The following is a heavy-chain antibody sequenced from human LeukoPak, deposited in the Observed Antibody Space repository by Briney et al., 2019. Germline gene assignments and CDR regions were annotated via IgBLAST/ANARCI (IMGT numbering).Heavy chain of an antibody. Sequence: GGSLRLSCAASGFTFSGSAMHWVRQAAGKGLEWVGHIGNKASNYATDYAPSLKGRFTISRDDFKETAYLQVNSLKPEDTAVYYCAGNYDSWTGLNYWGLGTLVTVSS. D-gene: IGHD3-3*01. CDR1: GFTFSGSA. CDR2: IGNKASNYAT. CDR3: AGNYDSWTGLNY. J-gene: IGHJ4*02. V-gene: IGHV3-73*01.